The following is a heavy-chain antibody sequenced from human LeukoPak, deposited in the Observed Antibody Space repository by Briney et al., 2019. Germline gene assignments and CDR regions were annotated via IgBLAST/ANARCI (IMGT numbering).Heavy chain of an antibody. V-gene: IGHV4-59*01. D-gene: IGHD3-10*01. Sequence: PSETLSLTCTVSGGSISSYYWSWVRQPPGKGLEWIGYIYYSGSTNYNSSLKSRVTISVDTSKNQFSLKLSSVTAADTAVYYCARGFYGSGSYSPPYYYMDVWGKGTTVTISS. CDR3: ARGFYGSGSYSPPYYYMDV. J-gene: IGHJ6*03. CDR1: GGSISSYY. CDR2: IYYSGST.